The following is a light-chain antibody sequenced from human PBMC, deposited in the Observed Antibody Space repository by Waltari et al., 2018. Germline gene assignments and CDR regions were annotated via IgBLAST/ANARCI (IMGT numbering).Light chain of an antibody. J-gene: IGLJ3*02. CDR3: CSFAGTYTWV. Sequence: SALTPPRSVSGSPGQSVTISCTGTTSYVGCYNYFSWYQHHPGKAPKLMIFDVTQRPSGVPDRFSGSKSANTASLTISGLQAEDEADYYCCSFAGTYTWVFGGGTKVTVL. CDR1: TSYVGCYNY. CDR2: DVT. V-gene: IGLV2-11*01.